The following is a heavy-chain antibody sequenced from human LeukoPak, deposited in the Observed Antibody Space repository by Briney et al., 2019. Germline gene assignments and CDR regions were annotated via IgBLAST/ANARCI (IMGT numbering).Heavy chain of an antibody. D-gene: IGHD2-2*03. CDR3: ARVDYSGDY. Sequence: GGSLGLSCAASGFTFSSYEMNWVRQAPGKGLEWVSYISSSGSTIYYADSVKGRFTISRDNAKNSLYLQMNSLRAEDTAVYYCARVDYSGDYWGQGTLVTVSS. CDR1: GFTFSSYE. J-gene: IGHJ4*02. CDR2: ISSSGSTI. V-gene: IGHV3-48*03.